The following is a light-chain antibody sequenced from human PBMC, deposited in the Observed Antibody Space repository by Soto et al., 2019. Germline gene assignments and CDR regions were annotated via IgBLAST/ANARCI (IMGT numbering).Light chain of an antibody. CDR3: QQYNTRLWT. J-gene: IGKJ1*01. V-gene: IGKV3-15*01. Sequence: EVVMTQSPATLSVSPGERATLSCRASQSVNANLAWYQQKPGQAPRLLIHGASTRATGIPARFSGSGFGTEFILTISSLQSEDFAVYYGQQYNTRLWTFGQGTKVEIK. CDR1: QSVNAN. CDR2: GAS.